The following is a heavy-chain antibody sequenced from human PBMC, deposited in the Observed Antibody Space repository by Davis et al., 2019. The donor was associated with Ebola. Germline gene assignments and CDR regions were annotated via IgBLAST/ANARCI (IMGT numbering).Heavy chain of an antibody. CDR3: AVIRGVMGY. CDR1: GFTFSEHY. V-gene: IGHV3-11*01. CDR2: ISSGGSST. D-gene: IGHD3-10*01. J-gene: IGHJ4*02. Sequence: GESLKISCAASGFTFSEHYMIYIRQAPGKGLEWVSYISSGGSSTLYADSVRGRFTISRDDSKGSVYLQMNSLKIEDTAVYFCAVIRGVMGYWGQGTQVTVSS.